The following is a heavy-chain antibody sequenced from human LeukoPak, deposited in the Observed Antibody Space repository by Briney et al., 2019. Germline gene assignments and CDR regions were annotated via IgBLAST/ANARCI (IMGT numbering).Heavy chain of an antibody. CDR3: TSGSWRYYYYYYGMDV. V-gene: IGHV3-15*01. Sequence: GGSLRLSCAASGFTFSSYAMSWVRQAPGKGLEWVGRIKSKTDGGTTDYAAPVKGRFTISRDDSKNTLYLQMNSLKTEDTAVYYCTSGSWRYYYYYYGMDVWGQGTTVTVSS. J-gene: IGHJ6*02. CDR2: IKSKTDGGTT. D-gene: IGHD6-13*01. CDR1: GFTFSSYA.